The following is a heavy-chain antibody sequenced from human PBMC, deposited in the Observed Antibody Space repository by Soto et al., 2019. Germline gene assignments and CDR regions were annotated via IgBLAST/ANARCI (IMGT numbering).Heavy chain of an antibody. CDR1: GYTFTSYD. Sequence: AAVKLSCKASGYTFTSYDINWVRQATGQGLEWMGWMNPNSGNTGYAQKFQGRVTMTRNTSISTAYMELSSLRSEDTAVYYCARGPGSSLGVISWYWGYYYVMDFCGQGSTVTVSS. V-gene: IGHV1-8*01. CDR2: MNPNSGNT. CDR3: ARGPGSSLGVISWYWGYYYVMDF. D-gene: IGHD6-13*01. J-gene: IGHJ6*02.